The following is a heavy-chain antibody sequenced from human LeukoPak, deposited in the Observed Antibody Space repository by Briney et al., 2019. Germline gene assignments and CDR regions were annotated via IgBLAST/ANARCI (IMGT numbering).Heavy chain of an antibody. CDR2: IYTSGST. V-gene: IGHV4-61*02. Sequence: SQTLSLTCTVSGGSISSGSYYWSWIRQPAGKGLEWIGRIYTSGSTNYNPSLKSRVTISVDTSKNQFSLKLSSVTAADTAVYYCARGKLLWFGELYPYYFDYWGQGTLVTVSS. D-gene: IGHD3-10*01. J-gene: IGHJ4*02. CDR3: ARGKLLWFGELYPYYFDY. CDR1: GGSISSGSYY.